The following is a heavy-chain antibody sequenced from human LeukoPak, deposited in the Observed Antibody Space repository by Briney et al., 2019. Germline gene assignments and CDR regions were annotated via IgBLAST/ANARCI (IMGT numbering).Heavy chain of an antibody. CDR2: IYPGDSDT. J-gene: IGHJ3*02. Sequence: GESLKISCKGSGYGFTSYWIGWVRQVPGKGLEWMGIIYPGDSDTRYSPSFQGQVTISADKSISTAYLQWSGLKASDTAMYYCARRERDGAGTTVHAFDIWGQGTMVTVSS. D-gene: IGHD4-17*01. V-gene: IGHV5-51*01. CDR3: ARRERDGAGTTVHAFDI. CDR1: GYGFTSYW.